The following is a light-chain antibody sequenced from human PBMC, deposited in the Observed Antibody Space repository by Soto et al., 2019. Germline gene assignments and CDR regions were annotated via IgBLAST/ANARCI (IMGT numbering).Light chain of an antibody. CDR3: QQHKSYSRT. CDR1: QSISTW. Sequence: DIQMTQSPSTLSSSVGDRVTITCRASQSISTWLAWYQQEPGKAPKLLIHKASSLHSGVPSRFSGSGSGTDFTLTISSLHPEDFATYYCQQHKSYSRTFGQGTKVDIK. V-gene: IGKV1-5*03. CDR2: KAS. J-gene: IGKJ1*01.